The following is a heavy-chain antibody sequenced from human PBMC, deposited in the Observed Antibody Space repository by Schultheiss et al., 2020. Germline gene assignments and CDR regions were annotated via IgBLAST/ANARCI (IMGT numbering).Heavy chain of an antibody. J-gene: IGHJ6*02. CDR2: ISYDGSNK. V-gene: IGHV3-30*03. D-gene: IGHD6-13*01. CDR3: ARDGVASSWYVGYYGMDV. Sequence: GGSLRLSCAASGFTFSSYGMHWVRQAPGKGLEWVAVISYDGSNKYYADSVKGRFTISRDNSKNTLYLQMNSLRAEDTAVYYCARDGVASSWYVGYYGMDVWGQGTTVTVSS. CDR1: GFTFSSYG.